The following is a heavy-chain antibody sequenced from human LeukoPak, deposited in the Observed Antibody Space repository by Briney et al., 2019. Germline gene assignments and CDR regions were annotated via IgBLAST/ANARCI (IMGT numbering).Heavy chain of an antibody. V-gene: IGHV3-53*01. CDR2: IYSGGSR. CDR3: AREGRSIAVGY. J-gene: IGHJ4*02. CDR1: GFTVSSNY. Sequence: GGSLRLSCAASGFTVSSNYMSWVRQAPGKGLEWVSVIYSGGSRYYADAVKGRFTISRDNSKNTLYLQMNSLRAEDTAVYYCAREGRSIAVGYWGQGTLVTVSS. D-gene: IGHD6-6*01.